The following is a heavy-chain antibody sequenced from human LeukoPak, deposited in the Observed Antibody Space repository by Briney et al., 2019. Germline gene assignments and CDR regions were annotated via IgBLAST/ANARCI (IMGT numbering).Heavy chain of an antibody. V-gene: IGHV1-69*13. CDR1: GGTFSSYA. CDR2: IIPIFGTA. Sequence: ASVKVSCKASGGTFSSYAISWVRQAPGQGLEWMGGIIPIFGTANYAQKFQGRATITADESTSTAYMELSSLRSEDTAVYYCARSPSPYSGYDSDYWGQGTLVTVSS. D-gene: IGHD5-12*01. CDR3: ARSPSPYSGYDSDY. J-gene: IGHJ4*02.